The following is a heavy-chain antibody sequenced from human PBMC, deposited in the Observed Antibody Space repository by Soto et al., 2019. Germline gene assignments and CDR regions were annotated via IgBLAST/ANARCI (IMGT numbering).Heavy chain of an antibody. CDR1: GFTFSNYV. CDR2: VSHDGSTT. Sequence: LRLSCAASGFTFSNYVMHWVRQAPGKGLVWVSRVSHDGSTTSYADSVKGRFTISRDNSKNTLYLQMNSLRDEDTAVYYCAKDYGDYNFNYGMDVWGQGTTVTVSS. CDR3: AKDYGDYNFNYGMDV. D-gene: IGHD4-17*01. V-gene: IGHV3-74*01. J-gene: IGHJ6*02.